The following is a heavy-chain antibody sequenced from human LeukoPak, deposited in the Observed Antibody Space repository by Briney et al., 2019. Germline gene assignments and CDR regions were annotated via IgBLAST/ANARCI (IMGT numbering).Heavy chain of an antibody. CDR3: ARRDDFDV. CDR2: ISLSSTNVI. CDR1: GFTFNTYH. J-gene: IGHJ3*01. V-gene: IGHV3-48*04. Sequence: GGSLRLSCVASGFTFNTYHMNWVRQAPGKGLEWVSFISLSSTNVIYYADSVKGRFTISRDDARNSLYLQMNSLRVEDTAMYYCARRDDFDVWGQGTLVTVSS.